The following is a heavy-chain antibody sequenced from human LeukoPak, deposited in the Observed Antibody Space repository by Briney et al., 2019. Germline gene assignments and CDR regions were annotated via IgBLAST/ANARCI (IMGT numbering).Heavy chain of an antibody. Sequence: PGGSLRLSCAASGFTFSSYAMTWVRQAPGKGLEWVSSISSSSYIYYADSVKGRFTISRDNAKNSLYLQMNSLRAEDTAVYYCARDRGTGYSGYDLFYWGQGALVTVSS. V-gene: IGHV3-21*01. CDR3: ARDRGTGYSGYDLFY. CDR1: GFTFSSYA. CDR2: ISSSSYI. D-gene: IGHD5-12*01. J-gene: IGHJ4*02.